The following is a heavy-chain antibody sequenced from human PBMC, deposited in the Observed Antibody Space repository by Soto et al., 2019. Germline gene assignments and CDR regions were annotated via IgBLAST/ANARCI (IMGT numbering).Heavy chain of an antibody. D-gene: IGHD4-17*01. Sequence: QVQLQESGPGLVKPSQTLSLTCTVSGGSISSGDYYWSWIRQPPGKGLEWIGYIYYSGSTYYNPSLRSRVTISVDTSKNQFSLKLSSVTAADTAVYYCARITTVETWYFDLWGRGTLVTVSS. J-gene: IGHJ2*01. CDR2: IYYSGST. CDR1: GGSISSGDYY. CDR3: ARITTVETWYFDL. V-gene: IGHV4-30-4*01.